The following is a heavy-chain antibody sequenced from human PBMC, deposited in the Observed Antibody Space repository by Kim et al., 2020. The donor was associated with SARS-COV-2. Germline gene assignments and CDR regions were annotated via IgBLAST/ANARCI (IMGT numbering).Heavy chain of an antibody. CDR3: AGGMAVTTRDGMDV. J-gene: IGHJ6*02. Sequence: SETLSLTCIVSGGSISGYFWSWIRQSPGTGLEWIGYIYYTGSTNYNPSLSSRVTISVDTSKNQFSLRLSYVTAADTAVYYCAGGMAVTTRDGMDVWGQGTTVTVSS. D-gene: IGHD4-17*01. V-gene: IGHV4-59*03. CDR1: GGSISGYF. CDR2: IYYTGST.